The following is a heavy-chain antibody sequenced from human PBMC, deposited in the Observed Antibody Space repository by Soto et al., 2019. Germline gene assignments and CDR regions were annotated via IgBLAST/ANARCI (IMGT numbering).Heavy chain of an antibody. CDR2: IDWDDAK. Sequence: GSGPTLVNPTQTLTLTCTFSGFSLTTYGMGVSWIRQPPGKALEWLTRIDWDDAKYYSTSLKTRLTISKDTSKNLVVLTMTNVDPVDTATYYCARMGRYNNWYLDFWGQGTLVTVSS. CDR3: ARMGRYNNWYLDF. CDR1: GFSLTTYGMG. D-gene: IGHD1-1*01. V-gene: IGHV2-70*11. J-gene: IGHJ4*02.